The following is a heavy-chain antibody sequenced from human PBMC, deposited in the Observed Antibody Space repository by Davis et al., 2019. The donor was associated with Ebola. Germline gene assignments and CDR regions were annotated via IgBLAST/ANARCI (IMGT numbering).Heavy chain of an antibody. D-gene: IGHD1-1*01. J-gene: IGHJ4*02. CDR1: GFTFRSYG. V-gene: IGHV3-33*01. Sequence: GESLKIPCAASGFTFRSYGMHWVRQAPGKGLEWVAVIWYDGSNKYYADSVKGRFTISRDNSKNTLYLQMNSLRAEDTAVYYCARSELAYFDYWGQGTLVNVSS. CDR3: ARSELAYFDY. CDR2: IWYDGSNK.